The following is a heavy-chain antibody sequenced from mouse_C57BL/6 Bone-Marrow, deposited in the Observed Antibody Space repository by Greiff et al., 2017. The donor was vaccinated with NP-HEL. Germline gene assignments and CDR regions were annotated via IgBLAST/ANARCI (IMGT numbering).Heavy chain of an antibody. D-gene: IGHD1-1*01. CDR2: IWRGGST. CDR1: GFSLTSYG. V-gene: IGHV2-5*01. Sequence: QVHVKQSGPGLVQPSQSLSITCTVSGFSLTSYGVHWVRQSPGKGLEWLGVIWRGGSTDYNAAFMSRLSITKDNSKSQVFFKMNSLQADDTAIYYCAKNGYYGSSIAYWGQGTLVTVSA. J-gene: IGHJ3*01. CDR3: AKNGYYGSSIAY.